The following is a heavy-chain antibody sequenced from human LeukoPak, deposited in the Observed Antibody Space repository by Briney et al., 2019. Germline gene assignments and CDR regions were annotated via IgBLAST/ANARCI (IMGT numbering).Heavy chain of an antibody. CDR3: ARDHPPTYGSGSFDY. CDR1: GGSISSGSYY. D-gene: IGHD3-10*01. J-gene: IGHJ4*02. CDR2: IYTSGST. Sequence: SQTLSLTCTVSGGSISSGSYYWSWIRQPAGKGLEWIGRIYTSGSTNYNPSLKSRVTISVDTSKNQFSLKLSSVTAADTAVYYCARDHPPTYGSGSFDYWGRGTLVTVSS. V-gene: IGHV4-61*02.